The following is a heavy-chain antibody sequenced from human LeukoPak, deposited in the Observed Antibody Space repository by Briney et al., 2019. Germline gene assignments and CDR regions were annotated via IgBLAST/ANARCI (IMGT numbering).Heavy chain of an antibody. CDR3: SRNGLVDFDY. CDR2: IRRRAYGGAA. J-gene: IGHJ4*02. Sequence: GQSLRLSCTTSGFAFDDFAMSWVRQPAGKGLEWVGFIRRRAYGGAAEYAASVKGRFIISRDDSKGIAYLQMNSLKTEDTAVYYCSRNGLVDFDYWGQGSRVIVSP. CDR1: GFAFDDFA. V-gene: IGHV3-49*04.